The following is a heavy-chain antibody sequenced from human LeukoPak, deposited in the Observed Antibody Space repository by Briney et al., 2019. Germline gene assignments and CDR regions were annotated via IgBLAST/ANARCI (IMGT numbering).Heavy chain of an antibody. J-gene: IGHJ6*02. CDR1: GGSISGYY. D-gene: IGHD4-17*01. V-gene: IGHV4-59*01. Sequence: SETLSLTCTVSGGSISGYYWSWIRQPPGKGLEWIGYIYYSGSTNYNPSLKSRVTISVDTSKNQFSLKLSSVTAADTAVYYCARAAQGAVTTLYYYYGMDVWGQGTTVTVSS. CDR3: ARAAQGAVTTLYYYYGMDV. CDR2: IYYSGST.